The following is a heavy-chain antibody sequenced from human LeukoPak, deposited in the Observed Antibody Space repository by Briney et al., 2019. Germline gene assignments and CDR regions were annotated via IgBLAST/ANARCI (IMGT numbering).Heavy chain of an antibody. V-gene: IGHV1-69*04. Sequence: SVKVSCKASRGTFSSYAISWVRQAPGQGLKWMGRIIPILSITNYAQMFQGRATITADNSTSTAYMELSSLSSEDTAVYYCARGYYDSSGYSIDYWGQGTLVTVSS. CDR2: IIPILSIT. CDR3: ARGYYDSSGYSIDY. D-gene: IGHD3-22*01. J-gene: IGHJ4*02. CDR1: RGTFSSYA.